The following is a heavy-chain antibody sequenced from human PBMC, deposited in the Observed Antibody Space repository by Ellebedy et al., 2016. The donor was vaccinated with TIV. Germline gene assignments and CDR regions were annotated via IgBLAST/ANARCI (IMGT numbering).Heavy chain of an antibody. J-gene: IGHJ4*02. CDR3: ARGGWWLSGSYFDY. D-gene: IGHD2-15*01. CDR1: RGTFSSYA. Sequence: SVKVSXKASRGTFSSYAISWVRQAPGQGLEWMGGIIPIFGTANYAQKFQGRVTITADESTSTAYMELSSLRSEDTAVYYCARGGWWLSGSYFDYWGQGTLVTVSS. CDR2: IIPIFGTA. V-gene: IGHV1-69*13.